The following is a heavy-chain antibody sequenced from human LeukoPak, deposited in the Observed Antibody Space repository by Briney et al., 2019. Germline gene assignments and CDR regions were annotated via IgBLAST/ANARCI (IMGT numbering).Heavy chain of an antibody. D-gene: IGHD6-6*01. CDR2: INHSGST. CDR1: GGSFSGYY. CDR3: ARVGGIAARRATFDY. J-gene: IGHJ4*02. V-gene: IGHV4-34*01. Sequence: SETLSLTCAVYGGSFSGYYWSWIRQPPGKGLEWMGEINHSGSTNYNPSLKSRVSISVDTSKNQFSLKLSSVTAADTAVYYCARVGGIAARRATFDYWGQGTLVTVSS.